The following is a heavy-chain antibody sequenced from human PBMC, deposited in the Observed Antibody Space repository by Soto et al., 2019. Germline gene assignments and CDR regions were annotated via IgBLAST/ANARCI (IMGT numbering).Heavy chain of an antibody. CDR1: GFTFSSYA. CDR3: AKDRKCSSTSCYWDY. D-gene: IGHD2-2*01. V-gene: IGHV3-23*01. J-gene: IGHJ4*02. Sequence: EVQLLESGGGLVQPGGSLRLSCAASGFTFSSYAMSWVRQAPGKGLEWVSAISGSGGSTYYADSVKGRFTISRDNSKNTLYLQMNSRRAEDTAVYYCAKDRKCSSTSCYWDYWGQGTLVTVSS. CDR2: ISGSGGST.